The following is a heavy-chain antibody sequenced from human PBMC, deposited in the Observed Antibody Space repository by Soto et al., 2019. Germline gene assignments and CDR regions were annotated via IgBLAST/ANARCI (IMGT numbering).Heavy chain of an antibody. D-gene: IGHD2-2*01. V-gene: IGHV3-7*04. CDR2: IKQDGSEK. Sequence: GSLRLSCAASGFTFSTYCMSWVRQAPGKGLEWVANIKQDGSEKYYVDSVKGRFTISRDNAKNSLYLQMNSLRAEDTAVYYCARDPNIVVVPAATYYYYGMDVWGQGTTVTVSS. CDR3: ARDPNIVVVPAATYYYYGMDV. CDR1: GFTFSTYC. J-gene: IGHJ6*02.